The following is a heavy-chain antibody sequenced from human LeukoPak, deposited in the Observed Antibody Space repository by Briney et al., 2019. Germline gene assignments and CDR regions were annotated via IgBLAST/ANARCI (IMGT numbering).Heavy chain of an antibody. J-gene: IGHJ6*02. CDR1: GGSISSSSYY. D-gene: IGHD5-18*01. CDR2: IYYSGST. Sequence: SETLSLTCTVSGGSISSSSYYWGWIRQPPGKGLEWIGSIYYSGSTYYNPSLKSRVTISVDTSKSQFSLKLSSVTAADTAVYYCARRADTAMADYYYGMDVWGQGTTVTVSS. CDR3: ARRADTAMADYYYGMDV. V-gene: IGHV4-39*01.